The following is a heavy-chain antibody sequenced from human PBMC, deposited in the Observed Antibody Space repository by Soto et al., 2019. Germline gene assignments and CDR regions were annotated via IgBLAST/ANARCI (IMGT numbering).Heavy chain of an antibody. Sequence: QVQLQESGPGLVKPSETLSLTCTVSGGSISSYYWSWIRQPPGKGLEWIGYIYYSGSTNYNPSLKSRVTISVDTSKNQFSLKLSSVTAADTAVYYCARALGVGGRKGIDYWGQGTLVTVSS. D-gene: IGHD3-16*01. CDR3: ARALGVGGRKGIDY. CDR1: GGSISSYY. CDR2: IYYSGST. J-gene: IGHJ4*02. V-gene: IGHV4-59*01.